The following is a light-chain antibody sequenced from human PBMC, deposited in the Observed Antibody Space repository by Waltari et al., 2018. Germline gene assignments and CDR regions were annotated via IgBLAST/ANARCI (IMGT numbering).Light chain of an antibody. V-gene: IGLV2-11*01. CDR2: DVS. CDR1: SGAVGDYNH. J-gene: IGLJ1*01. CDR3: CSYAGSYTYV. Sequence: QSALTQPRSAYGSPAQSVTISCTGTSGAVGDYNHASWNQQHPGKAPKLIIYDVSKRPSGVPDRFSGSKSGNTASLTISGLQAEDEADYSCCSYAGSYTYVFGTGTKVTVL.